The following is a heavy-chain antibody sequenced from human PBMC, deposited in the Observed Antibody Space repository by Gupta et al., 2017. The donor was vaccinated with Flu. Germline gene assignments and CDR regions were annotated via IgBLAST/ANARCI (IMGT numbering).Heavy chain of an antibody. CDR2: ISSSSSYI. CDR1: GFTFSSYR. V-gene: IGHV3-21*01. J-gene: IGHJ4*02. D-gene: IGHD3-22*01. CDR3: ARDRTDYYDSSGYYLFDY. Sequence: EVQLVESGGGLVKPGGSLRLSCAASGFTFSSYRMNWVRQAPGKGLEWVSSISSSSSYIYYADSVKGRFTISRDNAKNSLYLQMNSLRAEDTAVYYCARDRTDYYDSSGYYLFDYWGQGTLVTVSS.